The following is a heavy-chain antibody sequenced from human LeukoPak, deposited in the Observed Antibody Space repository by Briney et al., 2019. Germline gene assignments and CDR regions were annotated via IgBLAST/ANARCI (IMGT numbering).Heavy chain of an antibody. D-gene: IGHD6-19*01. J-gene: IGHJ6*02. CDR1: GGSISSSSYY. Sequence: PSETLSLTCTVSGGSISSSSYYWGWIRQPPGKGLEWIGSIYYSGSTYYNPSLKSRVTISVDTSKNQFSLKLSSVTAADTAVYYCARTSGWGHYYYYGMDVWGQGTTVTVSS. CDR2: IYYSGST. V-gene: IGHV4-39*01. CDR3: ARTSGWGHYYYYGMDV.